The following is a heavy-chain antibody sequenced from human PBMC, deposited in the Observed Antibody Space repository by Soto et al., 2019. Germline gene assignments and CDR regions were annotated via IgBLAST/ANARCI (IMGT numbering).Heavy chain of an antibody. V-gene: IGHV4-39*01. Sequence: SETLSLTCTVSGGSISSSSYYWGWIRQPPGKGLEWIGSIYYSGSTYYNPSLKSRVTISVDTSKNQFSLKLSSVTAADTAVYYCASHVAYDGCFDYWGQGTLVTVSS. CDR3: ASHVAYDGCFDY. CDR1: GGSISSSSYY. J-gene: IGHJ4*02. D-gene: IGHD5-12*01. CDR2: IYYSGST.